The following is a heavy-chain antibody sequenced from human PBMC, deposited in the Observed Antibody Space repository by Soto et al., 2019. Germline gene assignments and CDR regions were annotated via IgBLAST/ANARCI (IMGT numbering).Heavy chain of an antibody. Sequence: ASVKVSCKASGYSFSSYAIQWVRQAPGQSLEWLGWINVGNGNTKYSQKLQGRVTITRDTSANTAYMELRSLRSEDTAVYYCARAREASLLRVPSSYWGQGTLVTVSS. J-gene: IGHJ4*02. D-gene: IGHD2-21*02. CDR1: GYSFSSYA. CDR3: ARAREASLLRVPSSY. V-gene: IGHV1-3*01. CDR2: INVGNGNT.